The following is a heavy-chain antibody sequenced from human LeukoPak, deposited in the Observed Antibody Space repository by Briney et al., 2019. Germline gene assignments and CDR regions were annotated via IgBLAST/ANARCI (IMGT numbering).Heavy chain of an antibody. CDR2: IGSSGSTI. V-gene: IGHV3-11*01. J-gene: IGHJ4*02. CDR1: GFTFSDYY. D-gene: IGHD6-13*01. Sequence: GGSLRLSCAASGFTFSDYYMSWLRQAPGKGLEWVSYIGSSGSTIYYADSVKGRFTISRDNAKNSLYLQMNSLRAEDTAVYYCARTRGSSWDLYFDYWGQGTLVTVSS. CDR3: ARTRGSSWDLYFDY.